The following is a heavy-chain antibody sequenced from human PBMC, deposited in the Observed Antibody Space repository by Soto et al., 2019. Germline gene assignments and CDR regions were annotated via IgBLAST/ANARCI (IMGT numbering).Heavy chain of an antibody. CDR1: GFTLSGYA. Sequence: PGGSLRDSYAASGFTLSGYAMRWVRQAPGKGLEWVSAISGSGGSTYYADSVKGRFTISRDNSKNTLYLQMNSLRAEDTAVYYCAKDLRYSGRYLGYWGRGTLVTVS. V-gene: IGHV3-23*01. CDR3: AKDLRYSGRYLGY. D-gene: IGHD1-26*01. CDR2: ISGSGGST. J-gene: IGHJ4*02.